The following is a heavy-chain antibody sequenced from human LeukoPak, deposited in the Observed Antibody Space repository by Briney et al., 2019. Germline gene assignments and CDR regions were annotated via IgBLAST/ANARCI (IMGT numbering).Heavy chain of an antibody. D-gene: IGHD1-1*01. Sequence: GGSLRLSCAASGFTLSSYAMSWVRQAPGKGLEWVSAISGSGGSTYYADSVKGRFTISRDNSKNSLYLQMNSLRAEDMALYYCAKSSGGYYFDYWGQGTLVTVSS. J-gene: IGHJ4*02. CDR2: ISGSGGST. V-gene: IGHV3-23*01. CDR1: GFTLSSYA. CDR3: AKSSGGYYFDY.